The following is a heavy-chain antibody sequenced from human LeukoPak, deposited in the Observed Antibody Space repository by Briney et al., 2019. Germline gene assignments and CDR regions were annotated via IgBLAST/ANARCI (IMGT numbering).Heavy chain of an antibody. Sequence: SETLSLTCTVSGGSISSGSYYWSWIRQPAGKGLEWIGRIYTSGSTNYNPSLKSRVTISVDTSKNQFSLKLSSVTAADTAVYYCARDRGLLAPDYWGQGTLVTVSS. J-gene: IGHJ4*02. CDR3: ARDRGLLAPDY. CDR1: GGSISSGSYY. CDR2: IYTSGST. V-gene: IGHV4-61*02. D-gene: IGHD2-8*02.